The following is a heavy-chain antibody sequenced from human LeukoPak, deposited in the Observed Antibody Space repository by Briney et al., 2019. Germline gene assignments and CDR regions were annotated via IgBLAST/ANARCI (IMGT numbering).Heavy chain of an antibody. CDR1: GFTFSSYA. J-gene: IGHJ4*02. V-gene: IGHV3-30*04. CDR2: ISYDGSNK. CDR3: ARARSGWYLGQFDY. D-gene: IGHD6-19*01. Sequence: PGRSLRLSCAASGFTFSSYAMHWVRQAPGKGLGWVAVISYDGSNKYYADSVKGRFTVSRDNSKNTLNLQMNSLRAEDTAVYYCARARSGWYLGQFDYWGQGTLVTVSS.